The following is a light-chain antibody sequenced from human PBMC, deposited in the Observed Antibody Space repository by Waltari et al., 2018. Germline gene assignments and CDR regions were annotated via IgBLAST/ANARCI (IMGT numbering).Light chain of an antibody. CDR1: QNLLWIYNFKNY. Sequence: DVVMTQSPDSLAVSLGERAPINCKSSQNLLWIYNFKNYLSWYQQKPGQPPKLLIYWASTRESGVPDRFSGSGSGTDFTLTISGLQAEDVAVYYCQQYYSTPPTFGQGTKLMIK. V-gene: IGKV4-1*01. CDR3: QQYYSTPPT. J-gene: IGKJ2*01. CDR2: WAS.